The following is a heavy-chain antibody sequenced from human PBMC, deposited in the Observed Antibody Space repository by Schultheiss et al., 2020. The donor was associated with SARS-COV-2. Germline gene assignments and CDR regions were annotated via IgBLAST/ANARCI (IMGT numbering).Heavy chain of an antibody. D-gene: IGHD6-13*01. J-gene: IGHJ4*02. CDR2: IYHSGST. CDR3: ARAGAAARPFDY. CDR1: GGSISSGGYS. V-gene: IGHV4-30-2*01. Sequence: SETLSLTCAVSGGSISSGGYSWSWIRQPPGKGLEWIGYIYHSGSTYYNPSLKSRVTISVDTSKNQFSLKLSSVTAADTAVYYCARAGAAARPFDYWGQGTLVTVSS.